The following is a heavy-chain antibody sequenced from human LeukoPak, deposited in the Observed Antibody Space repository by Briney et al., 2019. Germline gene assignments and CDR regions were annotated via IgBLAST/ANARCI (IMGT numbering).Heavy chain of an antibody. CDR3: AILDAHDAFDI. CDR1: GGTFSSYA. Sequence: GASVKVSCKASGGTFSSYAISWVRQAPGQGLEWMGGIIPIFGTANYAQKFQGRVTITADESTSTAYMELSSLRSEDTAVYYCAILDAHDAFDIWGQGTMVTVSS. J-gene: IGHJ3*02. CDR2: IIPIFGTA. V-gene: IGHV1-69*13.